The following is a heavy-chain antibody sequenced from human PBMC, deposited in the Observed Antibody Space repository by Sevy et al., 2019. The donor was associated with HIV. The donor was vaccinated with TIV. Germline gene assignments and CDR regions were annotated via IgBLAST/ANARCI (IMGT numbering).Heavy chain of an antibody. J-gene: IGHJ4*02. V-gene: IGHV4-59*08. D-gene: IGHD1-26*01. Sequence: SETLSLTCTVSGGSITSLYWNWIRQPPGKGLEWIANIYYNSHINYNHSLKRRVTLSLDTSKNQLSLRLTSVTAADTAMYYCAGENAWGRGYSWGQGTLVTVSS. CDR2: IYYNSHI. CDR3: AGENAWGRGYS. CDR1: GGSITSLY.